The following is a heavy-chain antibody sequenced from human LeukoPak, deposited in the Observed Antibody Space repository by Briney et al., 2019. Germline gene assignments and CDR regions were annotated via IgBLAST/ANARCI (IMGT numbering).Heavy chain of an antibody. CDR3: AKNPSQRIVVN. J-gene: IGHJ4*02. CDR2: ISASGGST. D-gene: IGHD6-25*01. V-gene: IGHV3-23*01. Sequence: GGSLRLSCAASGFTFSSYVMSWVRQAPGKGLEWVSSISASGGSTNYADSVKGRFTISRDNSKNTLYLQMNSLRAEDTAVYYCAKNPSQRIVVNWGQGTLVTVSS. CDR1: GFTFSSYV.